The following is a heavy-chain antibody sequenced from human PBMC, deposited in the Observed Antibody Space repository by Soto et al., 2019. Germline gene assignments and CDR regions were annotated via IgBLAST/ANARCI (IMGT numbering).Heavy chain of an antibody. CDR3: ERRKLDEDV. CDR2: MYDSGST. V-gene: IGHV4-39*01. CDR1: GDSISSRSYY. Sequence: SETLSLTCTVSGDSISSRSYYWGWIRQPPGKGLEWIGSMYDSGSTYYNPSLKSRVMIFVDTAKNQFSLKLRSVTAADTAVYYCERRKLDEDVWGQRTTVTVSS. J-gene: IGHJ6*02.